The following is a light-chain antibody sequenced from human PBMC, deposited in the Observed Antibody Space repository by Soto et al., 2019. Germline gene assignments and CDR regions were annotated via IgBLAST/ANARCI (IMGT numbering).Light chain of an antibody. Sequence: EIVMTQSPATLSVSPGERATLSCRASQSVSKSLAWYRQKPGQAPRLLIFGASTRATGIPARFSGSGSETEFTLTISSLQSEDFAVYYCQQYNNWPPITFGQGTRLEIK. CDR3: QQYNNWPPIT. V-gene: IGKV3-15*01. CDR1: QSVSKS. CDR2: GAS. J-gene: IGKJ5*01.